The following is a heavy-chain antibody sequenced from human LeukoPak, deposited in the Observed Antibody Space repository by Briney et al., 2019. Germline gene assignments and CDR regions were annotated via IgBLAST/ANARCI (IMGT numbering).Heavy chain of an antibody. CDR3: ATNYRVDARRTYAFDI. Sequence: GGSLRLSCAASGFTFSSYAMSWVRQAPGKGLEWVSTISGSGGSTYYADSVKGRFTISRDNSKNTLYLQMNSLRAEDTAVYYCATNYRVDARRTYAFDIWGQGTMVTVSS. CDR1: GFTFSSYA. V-gene: IGHV3-23*01. D-gene: IGHD1-1*01. J-gene: IGHJ3*02. CDR2: ISGSGGST.